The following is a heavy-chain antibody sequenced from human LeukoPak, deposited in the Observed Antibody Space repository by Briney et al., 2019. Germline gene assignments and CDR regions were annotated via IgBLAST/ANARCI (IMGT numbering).Heavy chain of an antibody. D-gene: IGHD2-21*02. Sequence: SETLSLTCTVSGGSISSSPYYWGWIRQPPGKGLEWIGEINHSGSTNYNPSLKSRVTISVDTSKNQFSLKLSSVTAADTAVYYCARPRLYYYYMDVWGKGTTVTISS. V-gene: IGHV4-39*07. CDR1: GGSISSSPYY. J-gene: IGHJ6*03. CDR3: ARPRLYYYYMDV. CDR2: INHSGST.